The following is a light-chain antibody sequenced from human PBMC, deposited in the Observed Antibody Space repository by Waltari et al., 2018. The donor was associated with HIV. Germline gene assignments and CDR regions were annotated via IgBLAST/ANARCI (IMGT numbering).Light chain of an antibody. Sequence: LKQPHSESAATRQKVTNYSYGGDSQLGNNYISRYQQVPGRTPRILIYDTDKRPSGIPERFSASKAGMSATLGITGLQIVDEADYYCGTWDSSLNLYVFGPGTTVAVL. CDR1: DSQLGNNY. CDR3: GTWDSSLNLYV. CDR2: DTD. V-gene: IGLV1-51*01. J-gene: IGLJ1*01.